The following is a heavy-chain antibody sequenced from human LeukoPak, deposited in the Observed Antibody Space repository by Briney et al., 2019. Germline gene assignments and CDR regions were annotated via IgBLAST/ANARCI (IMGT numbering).Heavy chain of an antibody. D-gene: IGHD6-19*01. Sequence: GGSLRLSCAASGFTFSSYSMNWVRQAPGKGLEWVSSISSSSSYIYYADPVKGRFTISRDNAKNSLYLQMNSLRAEDTAVYYCARVLGVQESEYYFDYWGQGTLVTVSS. CDR3: ARVLGVQESEYYFDY. CDR2: ISSSSSYI. CDR1: GFTFSSYS. J-gene: IGHJ4*02. V-gene: IGHV3-21*03.